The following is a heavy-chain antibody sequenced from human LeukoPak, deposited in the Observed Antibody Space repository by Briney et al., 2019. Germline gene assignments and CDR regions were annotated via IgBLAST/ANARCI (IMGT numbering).Heavy chain of an antibody. J-gene: IGHJ4*02. D-gene: IGHD3-22*01. Sequence: SETLSLTCTVSGGSISSSSYYWGWIRQPPGKGLEWIGSIYYSGSTYYNPSLKSRVTISVDTSKNQFSLKLSSVTAADTAVYYCARPSDSSGYWGQGTLVTASS. CDR2: IYYSGST. CDR3: ARPSDSSGY. CDR1: GGSISSSSYY. V-gene: IGHV4-39*01.